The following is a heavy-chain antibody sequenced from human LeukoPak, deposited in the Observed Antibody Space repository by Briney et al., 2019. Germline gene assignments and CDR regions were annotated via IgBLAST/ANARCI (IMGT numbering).Heavy chain of an antibody. Sequence: ASVKVSCKASGYTFTGHFMHWVRQAPGQGLEWMGWINPDSGGTNYAQRFQGRVTMSRDTSISTAYMELRRLRSDDTAVYYCARGLYGATCYGEGIDYWGQGTLVTVSS. CDR1: GYTFTGHF. CDR3: ARGLYGATCYGEGIDY. D-gene: IGHD2-15*01. J-gene: IGHJ4*02. V-gene: IGHV1-2*02. CDR2: INPDSGGT.